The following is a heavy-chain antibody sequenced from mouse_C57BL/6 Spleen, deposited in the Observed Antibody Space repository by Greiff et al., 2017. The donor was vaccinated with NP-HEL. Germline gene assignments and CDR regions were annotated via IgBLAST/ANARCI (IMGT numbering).Heavy chain of an antibody. CDR3: ASWVTTVVPFAY. J-gene: IGHJ3*01. Sequence: QVQLQQSGPELVKPGASVKISCKASGYAFSSSWMNWVKQRPGKGLEWIGRIYPGDGDTNYNGKFKGKATLTADKSSSTAYMQLSSLTSEDSAVYFCASWVTTVVPFAYWGQGTLVTVSA. V-gene: IGHV1-82*01. D-gene: IGHD1-1*01. CDR2: IYPGDGDT. CDR1: GYAFSSSW.